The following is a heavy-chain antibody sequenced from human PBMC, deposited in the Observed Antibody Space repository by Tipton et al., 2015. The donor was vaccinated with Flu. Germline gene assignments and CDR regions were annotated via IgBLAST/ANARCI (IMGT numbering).Heavy chain of an antibody. D-gene: IGHD6-13*01. CDR1: GFTFSSYW. J-gene: IGHJ4*02. CDR2: INSDGSST. CDR3: ARGLGIADHTPLAY. V-gene: IGHV3-74*01. Sequence: SLRLSCAASGFTFSSYWMHWVRQAPGKGLVWVSRINSDGSSTTYADSVRGRFTISRDNAKNTLYLQMISLRAGDTAVYYCARGLGIADHTPLAYWGQGTLVTVSS.